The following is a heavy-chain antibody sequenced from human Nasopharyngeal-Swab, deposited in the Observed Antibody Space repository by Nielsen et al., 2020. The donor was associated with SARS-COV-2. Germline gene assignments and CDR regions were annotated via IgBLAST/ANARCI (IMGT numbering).Heavy chain of an antibody. D-gene: IGHD6-13*01. Sequence: GESLKISCAASGFTFSSYAMSWVRQAPGKGLEWVSAISGSGGSTYYADSVKGRFTISRDNSKNTLYLQMSSLRAEDTAVYHCAKGGSSSWYSGFDYWGQGTLVTVSS. CDR3: AKGGSSSWYSGFDY. V-gene: IGHV3-23*01. CDR1: GFTFSSYA. CDR2: ISGSGGST. J-gene: IGHJ4*02.